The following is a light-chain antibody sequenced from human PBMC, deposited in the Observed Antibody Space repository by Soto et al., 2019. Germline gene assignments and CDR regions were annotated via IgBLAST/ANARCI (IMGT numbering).Light chain of an antibody. J-gene: IGKJ2*01. Sequence: DIQMTQSPSTLSASVGDRVTITCRASQTISYWLAWYQQKPGKAPNLLIYDASILESGVPSRFSGSRSGTEFILTINSLQPDDFATYYCQQYMIFPYTFGQGTKLEI. V-gene: IGKV1-5*01. CDR1: QTISYW. CDR3: QQYMIFPYT. CDR2: DAS.